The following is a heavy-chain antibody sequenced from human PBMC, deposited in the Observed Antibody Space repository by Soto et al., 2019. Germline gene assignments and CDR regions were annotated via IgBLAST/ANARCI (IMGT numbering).Heavy chain of an antibody. D-gene: IGHD3-9*01. V-gene: IGHV3-30-3*01. Sequence: QVQLVESGGGVVQPGRSLRLSCAASGFTFSSYAMHWVRQAPGKGLEWVAVISYDGSNKYYADSVKGRFTISRDNSKNTLYLQMNSLRAEDTAVYYCARDYSPEFRLGYYYYGMDVWGQGTTVTVSS. CDR2: ISYDGSNK. CDR1: GFTFSSYA. CDR3: ARDYSPEFRLGYYYYGMDV. J-gene: IGHJ6*02.